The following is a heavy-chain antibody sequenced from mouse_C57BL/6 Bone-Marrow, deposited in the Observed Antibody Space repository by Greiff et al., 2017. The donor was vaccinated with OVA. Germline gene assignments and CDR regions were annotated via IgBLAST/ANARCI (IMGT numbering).Heavy chain of an antibody. CDR2: FHPYNDDT. D-gene: IGHD1-1*01. J-gene: IGHJ1*03. CDR3: AILLRYLYFDV. Sequence: VKVVESGAELVKPGASVKMSCKASGYTFTTYPIEWMKQNHGKSLEWIGNFHPYNDDTKYNEKFKGKATLTVEKSSSTVYLELSRLTSDDSAVYYCAILLRYLYFDVWGTGTTVTVSS. CDR1: GYTFTTYP. V-gene: IGHV1-47*01.